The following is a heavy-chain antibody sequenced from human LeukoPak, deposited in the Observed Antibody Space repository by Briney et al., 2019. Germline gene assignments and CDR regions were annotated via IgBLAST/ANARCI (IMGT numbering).Heavy chain of an antibody. D-gene: IGHD4-11*01. V-gene: IGHV4-39*07. Sequence: SETLSLTCTVSGGSISGSSYYWGWIRQPPRKGLEWIGSIYYSGSTYYNPSLKSRVTISVDTSKNQFSLKLSSVTAADTAVYYCARTYSRFYYYYMDVWGKGTTVTVS. CDR3: ARTYSRFYYYYMDV. CDR1: GGSISGSSYY. J-gene: IGHJ6*03. CDR2: IYYSGST.